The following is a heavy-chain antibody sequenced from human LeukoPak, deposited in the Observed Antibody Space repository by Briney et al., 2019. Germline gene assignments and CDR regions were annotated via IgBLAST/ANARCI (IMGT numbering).Heavy chain of an antibody. CDR1: GYTFTNYD. CDR2: MDPNSGNT. V-gene: IGHV1-8*01. CDR3: ARGFSYRMDV. Sequence: ASVKVSCKASGYTFTNYDINWVRQATGQGLEWMGWMDPNSGNTGYAQKFQGRVTMTRNTSISTTYMELSGLRSEDTAVYYCARGFSYRMDVWGQGTTLTVSS. J-gene: IGHJ6*02.